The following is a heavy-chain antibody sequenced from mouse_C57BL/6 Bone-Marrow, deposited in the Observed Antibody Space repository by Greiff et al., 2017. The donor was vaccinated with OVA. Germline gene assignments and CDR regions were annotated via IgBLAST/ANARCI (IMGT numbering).Heavy chain of an antibody. CDR2: FYPGSGSI. Sequence: VQLKESGAELVKPGASVKLSCKASGYTFTEYTIHWVKQRSGQGLEWIGWFYPGSGSIKYNEKFKDKATLTADKSSSTVDMELSRLTSEDAAVYFCAGHERGDYGKTGYAMDYWGKGTSVTVSS. J-gene: IGHJ4*01. CDR3: AGHERGDYGKTGYAMDY. V-gene: IGHV1-62-2*01. CDR1: GYTFTEYT. D-gene: IGHD2-1*01.